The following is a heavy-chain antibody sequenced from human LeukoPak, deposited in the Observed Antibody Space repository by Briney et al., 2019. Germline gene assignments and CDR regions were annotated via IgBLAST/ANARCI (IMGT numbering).Heavy chain of an antibody. CDR2: IWYDGSNK. J-gene: IGHJ4*02. Sequence: GGSLRLSCAASGFTFSSYGMHWVREAPGKGLEWVAVIWYDGSNKYYADSVKGGFTISRDNAKSTLYLQMNSLRDDDTAVYYCARGGPGGSYFDYWGQGTLVTVSS. CDR1: GFTFSSYG. V-gene: IGHV3-33*01. D-gene: IGHD1-26*01. CDR3: ARGGPGGSYFDY.